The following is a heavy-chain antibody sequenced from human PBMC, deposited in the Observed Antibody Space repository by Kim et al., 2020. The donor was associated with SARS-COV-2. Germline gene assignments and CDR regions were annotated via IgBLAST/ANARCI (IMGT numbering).Heavy chain of an antibody. D-gene: IGHD3-22*01. J-gene: IGHJ5*02. Sequence: PALKSRVPLSLDTSKNQFALKLSSVTAADTAVYYCAREGGRLLLTNWFDPWGQGTLVTVSS. CDR3: AREGGRLLLTNWFDP. V-gene: IGHV4-4*07.